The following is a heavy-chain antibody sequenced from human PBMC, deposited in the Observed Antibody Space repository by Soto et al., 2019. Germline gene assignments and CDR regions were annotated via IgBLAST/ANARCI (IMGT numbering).Heavy chain of an antibody. CDR3: ARPLANLNYYYYYGMDV. CDR1: GFTFSSYA. V-gene: IGHV3-30-3*01. CDR2: ISYDGSNK. D-gene: IGHD3-16*01. J-gene: IGHJ6*02. Sequence: GGSLRLSCAASGFTFSSYAMHWARQAPGKGLEWVAVISYDGSNKYYADSVKGRFTISRDNSKNTLYLQMNSLRAEDTAVYYCARPLANLNYYYYYGMDVWGQGTTVTVSS.